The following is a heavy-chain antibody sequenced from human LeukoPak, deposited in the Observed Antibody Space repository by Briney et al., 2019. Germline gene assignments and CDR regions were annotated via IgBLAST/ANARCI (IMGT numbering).Heavy chain of an antibody. V-gene: IGHV4-59*11. Sequence: SETLSLTCTVSGGSISSHHWSWIRQPPGKGLEWIGHFYYSGSTNYTPSLKSRVTISVDTSKNQFSLKLSSVTAADPAVYYCARVWLISSPNDAFDIWGQGTMVTVSS. J-gene: IGHJ3*02. CDR1: GGSISSHH. D-gene: IGHD3-3*01. CDR2: FYYSGST. CDR3: ARVWLISSPNDAFDI.